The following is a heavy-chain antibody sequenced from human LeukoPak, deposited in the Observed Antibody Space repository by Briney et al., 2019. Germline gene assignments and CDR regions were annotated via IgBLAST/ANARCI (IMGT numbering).Heavy chain of an antibody. V-gene: IGHV4-34*01. Sequence: KPSETLSLTCAVYGGSFSGYYWSWIRQPPRKGLEWIGEINHSGSTNYNPSLKSRVTISVDTSKNQFSLKLSSVTAADTAVYYCARYGPYCSSTSCYSLDYWGQGTLVTVSS. CDR1: GGSFSGYY. CDR2: INHSGST. CDR3: ARYGPYCSSTSCYSLDY. D-gene: IGHD2-2*01. J-gene: IGHJ4*02.